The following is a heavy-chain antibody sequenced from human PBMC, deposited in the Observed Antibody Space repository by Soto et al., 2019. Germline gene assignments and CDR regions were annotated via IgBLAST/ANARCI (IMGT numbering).Heavy chain of an antibody. D-gene: IGHD2-15*01. CDR1: GYTFTSYG. J-gene: IGHJ4*02. Sequence: QVQLVQSGAEVKKPGASVKVSCKASGYTFTSYGISWVRQAPGQGLEWVGWISAYNGNTNYAQKLQGRVTMTTDTSTSTAYMELRSLRSDDTAVYYCARHFSDIVVVVAATPLDYWGQGTLVTVSS. V-gene: IGHV1-18*01. CDR2: ISAYNGNT. CDR3: ARHFSDIVVVVAATPLDY.